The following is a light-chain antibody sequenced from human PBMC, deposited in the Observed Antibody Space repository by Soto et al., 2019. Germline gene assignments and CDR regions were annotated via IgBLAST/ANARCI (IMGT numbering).Light chain of an antibody. J-gene: IGKJ4*01. CDR3: QHYGTSVT. Sequence: EIVLTQSPGTLSLSPGERATLSCRSSQSFSISYLAWYQQKPGQAPRLVFYGESTRATGFPDRFSGSGSGTDFTLAISRLEPDDFAVYYCQHYGTSVTFSGGTKVEIK. CDR2: GES. CDR1: QSFSISY. V-gene: IGKV3-20*01.